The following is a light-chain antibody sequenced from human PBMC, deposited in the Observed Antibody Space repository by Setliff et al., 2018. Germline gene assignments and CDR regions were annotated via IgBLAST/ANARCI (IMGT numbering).Light chain of an antibody. V-gene: IGKV4-1*01. CDR2: WAS. CDR1: QSVLYSSNSQNY. J-gene: IGKJ1*01. CDR3: QQYYTTPQT. Sequence: DIVMTQSPDSLAVSLGERATINCKSSQSVLYSSNSQNYLAWYQQKLGQPPKLLISWASIRESGVPVRFSGGGSGTDFTLTISSLQAEDVAVYFCQQYYTTPQTFGQGTKVDIK.